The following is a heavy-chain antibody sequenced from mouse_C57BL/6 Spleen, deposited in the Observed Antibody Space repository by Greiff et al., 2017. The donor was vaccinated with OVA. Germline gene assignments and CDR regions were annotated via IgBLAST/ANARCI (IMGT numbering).Heavy chain of an antibody. V-gene: IGHV1-50*01. Sequence: QVQLQQPGAELVKPGASVKLSCKASGSTFTSYWMQWVKQRPGQGLEWIGEIDPSDSYTNYNQKFKGKATLTVDTSSSTAYMQLSSLTSEDSAVYYCARSLPSYAMDYWGQGTSVTVSS. D-gene: IGHD2-12*01. J-gene: IGHJ4*01. CDR2: IDPSDSYT. CDR3: ARSLPSYAMDY. CDR1: GSTFTSYW.